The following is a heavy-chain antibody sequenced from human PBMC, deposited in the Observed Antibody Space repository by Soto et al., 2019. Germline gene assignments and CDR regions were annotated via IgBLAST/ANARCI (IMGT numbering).Heavy chain of an antibody. J-gene: IGHJ6*02. CDR1: GYSFTSYW. CDR3: ASSLPYQGMDV. Sequence: GESLKISCEGSGYSFTSYWISRVRQMPGKGLEWMGRIDPSDSYTNYSPSFQGHVTISADKSISTAYLQWSSLKASDTAMYYCASSLPYQGMDVWGQGTTVTVSS. V-gene: IGHV5-10-1*01. CDR2: IDPSDSYT.